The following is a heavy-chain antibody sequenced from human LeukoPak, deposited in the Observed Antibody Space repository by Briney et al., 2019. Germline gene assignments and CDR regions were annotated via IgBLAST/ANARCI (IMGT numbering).Heavy chain of an antibody. CDR2: ISGSGDST. CDR3: AKEYCSNSVCHSLDY. J-gene: IGHJ4*02. D-gene: IGHD2-8*01. Sequence: GGSLRLSCAASGFTFSSYAMSWVRQAPGKGLEWVSAISGSGDSTYYGDSVKGRFTISRDNSKNTLYLQMNSLRAEDTAVYYCAKEYCSNSVCHSLDYWGQGTLVTVSS. CDR1: GFTFSSYA. V-gene: IGHV3-23*01.